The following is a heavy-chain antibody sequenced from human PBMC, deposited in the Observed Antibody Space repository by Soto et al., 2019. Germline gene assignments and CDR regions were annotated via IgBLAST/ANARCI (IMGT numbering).Heavy chain of an antibody. CDR1: GFTFSNYK. Sequence: EVQLVESGGDLVQPGGSLRLSCAASGFTFSNYKMKWARQAPGKGLQWVANIKEDGTEKYYVDSVKGRFTISRDNARGSLDLQMSNLRAEDTAVYYCVRGGITEKWGQGTLVTVSS. CDR3: VRGGITEK. J-gene: IGHJ4*02. V-gene: IGHV3-7*05. CDR2: IKEDGTEK. D-gene: IGHD1-20*01.